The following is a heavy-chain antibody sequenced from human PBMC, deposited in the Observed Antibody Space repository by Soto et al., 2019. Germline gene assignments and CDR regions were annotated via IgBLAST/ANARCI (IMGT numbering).Heavy chain of an antibody. CDR1: GYTFTGYA. V-gene: IGHV1-3*01. D-gene: IGHD2-15*01. CDR2: INAGNGNT. CDR3: ARVYCSGGSCSPDTYYYYYGMDV. J-gene: IGHJ6*02. Sequence: ASVKVSCKASGYTFTGYAMHWVRQAPGQRLEWMGWINAGNGNTKYSQKFQGRVTITRDTSASTAYMELSSLRSEDTAVYYCARVYCSGGSCSPDTYYYYYGMDVWGQGTTVTVSS.